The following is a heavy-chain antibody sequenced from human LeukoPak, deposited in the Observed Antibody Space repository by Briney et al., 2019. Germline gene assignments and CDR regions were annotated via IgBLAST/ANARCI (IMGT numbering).Heavy chain of an antibody. CDR2: INHSGST. J-gene: IGHJ4*02. D-gene: IGHD6-13*01. CDR3: ARVEGSSWTPEYYFDY. V-gene: IGHV4-34*01. CDR1: GGSFSGYY. Sequence: SETLSLTCAVYGGSFSGYYWSWIRQPPGKGLEWIGEINHSGSTNYNPSLKSRVTMSVDTSKNQFSLKLSSVTAADTAVYYCARVEGSSWTPEYYFDYWGQGTLVTVSS.